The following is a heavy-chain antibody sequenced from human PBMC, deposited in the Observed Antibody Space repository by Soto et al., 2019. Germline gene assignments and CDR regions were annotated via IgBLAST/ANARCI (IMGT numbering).Heavy chain of an antibody. CDR2: ISSSSSYI. CDR3: ARDRTSGSYYNDY. J-gene: IGHJ4*02. Sequence: GSRMLSGSASGFPFSRHITNGVLPPPGKGLEWVSSISSSSSYIYYADSVKGRFTISRDNAKNSLYLQMNSLRAEDTAVYYCARDRTSGSYYNDYWGQGTLVNVSS. D-gene: IGHD1-26*01. V-gene: IGHV3-21*01. CDR1: GFPFSRHI.